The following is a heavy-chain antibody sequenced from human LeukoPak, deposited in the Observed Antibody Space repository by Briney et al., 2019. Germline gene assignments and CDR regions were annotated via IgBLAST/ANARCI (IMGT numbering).Heavy chain of an antibody. CDR2: IYHSGST. CDR1: GYSISSGYY. V-gene: IGHV4-38-2*01. D-gene: IGHD3-22*01. CDR3: ARQGHYYDSSGYYRFDY. J-gene: IGHJ4*02. Sequence: PSETLSLTCAVSGYSISSGYYWGWIRQPPGKGLEWIGSIYHSGSTYYNPSLKSRVTISVDTSKNQFSLKLSSVTAADTAVYYCARQGHYYDSSGYYRFDYWGQGTLVTVSS.